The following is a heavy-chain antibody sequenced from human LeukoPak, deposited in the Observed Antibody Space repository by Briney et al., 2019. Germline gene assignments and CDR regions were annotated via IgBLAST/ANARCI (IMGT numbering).Heavy chain of an antibody. Sequence: GGSLRLSCAASGFTFSSYAMHWVRQAPGKGLEWVAVISYDGSNKYYADSVKGRFTISRDNSNNTLYLQMNSLRAEDTAVYYCAKGALLHAFDIWGQGTMVTVSS. CDR1: GFTFSSYA. CDR3: AKGALLHAFDI. CDR2: ISYDGSNK. J-gene: IGHJ3*02. V-gene: IGHV3-30*04. D-gene: IGHD2-15*01.